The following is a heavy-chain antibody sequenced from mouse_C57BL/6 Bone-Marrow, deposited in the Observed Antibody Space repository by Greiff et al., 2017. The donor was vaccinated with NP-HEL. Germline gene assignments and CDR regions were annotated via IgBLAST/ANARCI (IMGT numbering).Heavy chain of an antibody. V-gene: IGHV1-4*01. CDR1: GYTFPSYT. CDR3: ARWDYGRDYYAMDD. D-gene: IGHD1-1*01. CDR2: ITPSSGYT. Sequence: QVQLQQSGAELARPGASVKMSCKASGYTFPSYTMHWVKQRPGQGLEWIGYITPSSGYTKYNQKFKDKATLTADKSSSTAYMQLSSLTSEDSAVYYCARWDYGRDYYAMDDWGQGTSVTVSS. J-gene: IGHJ4*01.